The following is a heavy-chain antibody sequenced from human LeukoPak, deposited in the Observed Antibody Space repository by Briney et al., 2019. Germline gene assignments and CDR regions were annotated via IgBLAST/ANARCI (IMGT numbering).Heavy chain of an antibody. J-gene: IGHJ4*02. CDR1: GFSFSSYG. Sequence: GGSLRLSCAASGFSFSSYGMSWVRQAPGKGLGWVSAISGSGGSTYYADSVKGRYTISRDNSKNTLYLQRNSLRAEGTAGYYWAKELYHHGLFGWLFYYWGEGTLVTVSS. CDR3: AKELYHHGLFGWLFYY. CDR2: ISGSGGST. V-gene: IGHV3-23*01. D-gene: IGHD3-9*01.